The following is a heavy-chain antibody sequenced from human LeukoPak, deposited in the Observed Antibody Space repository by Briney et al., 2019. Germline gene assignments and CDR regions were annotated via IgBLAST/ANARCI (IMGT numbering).Heavy chain of an antibody. V-gene: IGHV4-4*07. CDR2: IYTSGST. D-gene: IGHD2-2*02. CDR3: ARDGCSSTSGYTYEYFQH. Sequence: SETPSLTCTVSGGSISSYYWSWIRQPAGKGLEWIGRIYTSGSTNYNPSLKSRVTMSVDTSKNQFSLKLSSVAAADAAVYYCARDGCSSTSGYTYEYFQHWGQGTLVTVSS. J-gene: IGHJ1*01. CDR1: GGSISSYY.